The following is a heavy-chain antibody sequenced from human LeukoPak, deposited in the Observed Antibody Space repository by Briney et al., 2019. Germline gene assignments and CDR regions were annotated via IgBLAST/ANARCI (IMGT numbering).Heavy chain of an antibody. V-gene: IGHV3-64*01. Sequence: GGSLRLSCAASGFTFSSYAMHWVRQAPGKGLEYVSAISSNGGSTYYANSVKGRFTISRDNSKNTLYLQMGSLRAEDMAEYYCARSLTYYYDSSGYYYPDLFDYWGQGTLVTVSS. CDR2: ISSNGGST. D-gene: IGHD3-22*01. CDR3: ARSLTYYYDSSGYYYPDLFDY. J-gene: IGHJ4*02. CDR1: GFTFSSYA.